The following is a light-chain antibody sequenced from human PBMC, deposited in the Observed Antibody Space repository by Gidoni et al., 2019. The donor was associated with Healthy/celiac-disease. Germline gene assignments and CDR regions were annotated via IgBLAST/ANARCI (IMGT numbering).Light chain of an antibody. Sequence: AIRMTQSPSSFSASTGDRVPITCRASQGISSYLAWYQQKPGKAPKLLIYAASTLQSGVPSRFSGSGSGTDFTLTISCLQSEDFATYYCQQYYSYPRTFGQXTKVEIK. CDR3: QQYYSYPRT. J-gene: IGKJ1*01. CDR2: AAS. CDR1: QGISSY. V-gene: IGKV1-8*01.